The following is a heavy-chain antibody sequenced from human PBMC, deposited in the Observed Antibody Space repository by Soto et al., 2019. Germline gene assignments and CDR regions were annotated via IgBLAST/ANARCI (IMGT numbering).Heavy chain of an antibody. D-gene: IGHD3-10*01. CDR2: ISAYNGNT. J-gene: IGHJ5*01. CDR3: ARGRYSFLLWIGGSLYWSVS. V-gene: IGHV1-18*01. CDR1: GEGFTSYC. Sequence: ASVKVSCKASGEGFTSYCISWVRQPPGQGLEWMGWISAYNGNTNYSQKLQGRVTMTTDASTSTAYMELRSLRSYDTAVYYCARGRYSFLLWIGGSLYWSVSWGQGTLVTVSS.